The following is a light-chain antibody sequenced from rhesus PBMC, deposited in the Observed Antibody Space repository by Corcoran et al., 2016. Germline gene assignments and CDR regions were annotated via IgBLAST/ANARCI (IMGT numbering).Light chain of an antibody. J-gene: IGKJ4*01. Sequence: DVRMTQSPSSLSASVGDTVTITCRASQGISNSLNWFQQKPGKAPKLLIFAASSLGSGVPSRFSGSGSGTDCTLTISSLQPEDFAVYYCLQHNSYPVTFGGGTKVELK. CDR2: AAS. V-gene: IGKV1-28*03. CDR1: QGISNS. CDR3: LQHNSYPVT.